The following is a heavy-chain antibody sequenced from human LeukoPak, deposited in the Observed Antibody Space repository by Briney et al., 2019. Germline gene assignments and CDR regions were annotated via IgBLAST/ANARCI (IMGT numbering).Heavy chain of an antibody. Sequence: PGGSLRLSCAASGFTFSSYDLGWVRQAPGKGLECVSAIRRGIGTTYYADSVQGRFTISRDNSKNTLYLQMNNLRADDTAIYYCAKKGQADDNGKPDWGQGTLVTVSS. J-gene: IGHJ4*02. CDR2: IRRGIGTT. CDR3: AKKGQADDNGKPD. V-gene: IGHV3-23*01. D-gene: IGHD1-1*01. CDR1: GFTFSSYD.